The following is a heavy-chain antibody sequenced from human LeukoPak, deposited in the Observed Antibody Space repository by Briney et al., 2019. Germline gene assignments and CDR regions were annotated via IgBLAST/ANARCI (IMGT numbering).Heavy chain of an antibody. CDR1: GYSFTSYD. D-gene: IGHD3-10*01. J-gene: IGHJ4*02. CDR3: ASGVHFDY. CDR2: MNPNSGNT. Sequence: ASVKVSCKASGYSFTSYDINWVRQATGQGLEWMGWMNPNSGNTGYAQNFQGRVTITGNTSISTAFMELSSLRSEDTAVYYCASGVHFDYWGQGTLVTVSS. V-gene: IGHV1-8*03.